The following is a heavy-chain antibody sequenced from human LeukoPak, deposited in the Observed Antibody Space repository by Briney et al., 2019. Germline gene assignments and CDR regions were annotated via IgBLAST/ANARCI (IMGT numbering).Heavy chain of an antibody. J-gene: IGHJ3*01. V-gene: IGHV4-4*07. CDR2: IYTSGST. CDR1: GGSISGYY. CDR3: ARRTDSGYSSSSSAFDV. D-gene: IGHD6-6*01. Sequence: PSETLSLTCNVSGGSISGYYWSWIRQPAGKGLEWIGRIYTSGSTKYNPSLKSRVTMYVDTSKSQFSLKLTSVTAADTAVYYCARRTDSGYSSSSSAFDVCGQGTMVTVSS.